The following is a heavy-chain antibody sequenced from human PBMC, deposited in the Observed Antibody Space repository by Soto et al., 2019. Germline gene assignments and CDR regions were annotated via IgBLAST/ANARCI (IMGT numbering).Heavy chain of an antibody. D-gene: IGHD2-2*01. Sequence: EVHVLESGGDLVQPGGSLRLSCAASGFTFSTYAMTWVRQAAGKGLEWVSTISDSSSTYYADSVKGRFTISRANSKNTPYLEMTSLRADDTAVYYCAKNKGGNYCTRTSCLYSFDYWGQGTLVTVSS. J-gene: IGHJ4*02. CDR1: GFTFSTYA. CDR3: AKNKGGNYCTRTSCLYSFDY. V-gene: IGHV3-23*01. CDR2: ISDSSST.